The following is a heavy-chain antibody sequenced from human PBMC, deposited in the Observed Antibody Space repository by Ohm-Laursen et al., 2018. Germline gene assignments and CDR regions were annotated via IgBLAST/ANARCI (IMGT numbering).Heavy chain of an antibody. D-gene: IGHD6-19*01. CDR1: GGSISSYY. J-gene: IGHJ6*02. Sequence: SDTLSLTCTVSGGSISSYYWSWIRQPPGKGLEGIGYIYYSGSTNYNPSLKSRVTISVDTSKNQFSLKLSSVTAADTAVYYCASGPNSSGWYSDYYYYGMDVWGQGTTVTVSS. CDR3: ASGPNSSGWYSDYYYYGMDV. V-gene: IGHV4-59*07. CDR2: IYYSGST.